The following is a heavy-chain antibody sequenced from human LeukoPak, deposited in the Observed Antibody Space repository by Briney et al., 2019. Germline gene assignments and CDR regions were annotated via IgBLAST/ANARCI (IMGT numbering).Heavy chain of an antibody. D-gene: IGHD3-3*01. V-gene: IGHV4-34*01. J-gene: IGHJ4*02. CDR1: GGSFSGYY. CDR2: INHSGST. Sequence: SETLSLTCAVYGGSFSGYYWSWIRQPPGKGLEWIGEINHSGSTNYNPSLKSRVTISVDTSKNQFSLKLSSVTAADTAVYYCARGTPYYDFWSGYYPYYSDYWGQGTLVTVSS. CDR3: ARGTPYYDFWSGYYPYYSDY.